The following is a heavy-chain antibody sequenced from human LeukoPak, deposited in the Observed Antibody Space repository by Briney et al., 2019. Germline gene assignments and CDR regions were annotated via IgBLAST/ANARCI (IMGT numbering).Heavy chain of an antibody. D-gene: IGHD2-2*01. CDR2: IHDSGST. CDR1: GGSISSYY. Sequence: PSETLSLTCTVSGGSISSYYWSWIRQPPGKGLECIGYIHDSGSTNYNPSLKSRVTISKDTSKNQFSLKLSSVTAADTAVYYCARDQYCSSTSCSGNMYNWFDPWGQGTLVTVSS. V-gene: IGHV4-59*12. CDR3: ARDQYCSSTSCSGNMYNWFDP. J-gene: IGHJ5*02.